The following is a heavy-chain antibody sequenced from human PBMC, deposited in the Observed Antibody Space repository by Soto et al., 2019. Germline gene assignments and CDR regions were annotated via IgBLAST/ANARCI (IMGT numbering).Heavy chain of an antibody. D-gene: IGHD6-6*01. J-gene: IGHJ6*02. CDR2: IYYSGST. V-gene: IGHV4-59*01. CDR1: GGSISSYY. Sequence: SETLSLTCTVSGGSISSYYWSWIRQPPGKGLEWIGYIYYSGSTNYNPSLKSRVTISVDTSKNQFSLKLSSVTAADTAVYYCARVSEQLVPDYYYGMDVWGQGTTVTVSS. CDR3: ARVSEQLVPDYYYGMDV.